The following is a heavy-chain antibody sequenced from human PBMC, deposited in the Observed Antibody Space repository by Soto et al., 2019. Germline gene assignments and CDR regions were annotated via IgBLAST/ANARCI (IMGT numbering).Heavy chain of an antibody. J-gene: IGHJ6*02. D-gene: IGHD4-17*01. V-gene: IGHV3-30*18. CDR2: ISYDGSNK. CDR1: GFTFSSYG. Sequence: GGSLRLSCAASGFTFSSYGMHWVRQAPGKGLEWVAVISYDGSNKYYADSVKGRFTISRDNSKNTLYLQMNSLRAEDTAVYYCAKDLQDYLYYYYGMDVWGQGTTVTVSS. CDR3: AKDLQDYLYYYYGMDV.